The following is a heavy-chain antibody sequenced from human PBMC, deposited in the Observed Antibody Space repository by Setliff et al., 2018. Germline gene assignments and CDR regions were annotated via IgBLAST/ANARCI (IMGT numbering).Heavy chain of an antibody. J-gene: IGHJ6*03. Sequence: ASVKVSCKASGYTFTGYYMHWVRQAPGQGLEWMGWINPNSGGTNYAQKFQGRVTMTRDTSISTAYMELSRLRSDDTAVYYCARRGQVTMVRGVTAPASYYYYYMEVWGKGTTVTVSS. CDR1: GYTFTGYY. V-gene: IGHV1-2*02. CDR2: INPNSGGT. D-gene: IGHD3-10*01. CDR3: ARRGQVTMVRGVTAPASYYYYYMEV.